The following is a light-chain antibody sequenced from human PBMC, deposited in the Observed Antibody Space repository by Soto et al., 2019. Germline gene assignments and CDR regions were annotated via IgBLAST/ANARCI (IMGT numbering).Light chain of an antibody. Sequence: DIQMAQSPSSLSASVADRVNISCRPSQDIGSRLAWYQQKPGKAPKILIYAAASLHSGVPSRFSATFSGTDFTLTINSLQPEDLATYFCQQGNSFPLTFGPGTKVDIK. CDR2: AAA. CDR1: QDIGSR. CDR3: QQGNSFPLT. V-gene: IGKV1-12*01. J-gene: IGKJ3*01.